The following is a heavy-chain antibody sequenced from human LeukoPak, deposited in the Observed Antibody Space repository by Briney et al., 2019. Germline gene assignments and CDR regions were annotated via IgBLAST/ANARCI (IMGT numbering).Heavy chain of an antibody. J-gene: IGHJ5*02. CDR3: ARSVFYGGNSRWFDP. V-gene: IGHV3-33*01. Sequence: PGRSLRLSCAASGLTFSSYGMHWVRQAPGKGLEWVAVIWYDGSNKYYADSVKGRFTISRDNSKNTLYLQMNSLRAEDTAVYYCARSVFYGGNSRWFDPWGQGTLVTVSS. D-gene: IGHD4-23*01. CDR1: GLTFSSYG. CDR2: IWYDGSNK.